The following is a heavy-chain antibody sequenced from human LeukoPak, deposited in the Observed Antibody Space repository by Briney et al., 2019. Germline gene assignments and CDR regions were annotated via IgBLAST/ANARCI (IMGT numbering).Heavy chain of an antibody. CDR1: GDSISGYY. CDR2: IYYSGST. V-gene: IGHV4-59*08. Sequence: SETLSLTCTVSGDSISGYYWSWIRQPPGKGLEWIAYIYYSGSTNYNPSLKSRVTISVDTSKNQFSLKLSSVTAADTAVYYCARHLVGATGTGPFDYWGQGTLVTVSS. D-gene: IGHD1-26*01. J-gene: IGHJ4*02. CDR3: ARHLVGATGTGPFDY.